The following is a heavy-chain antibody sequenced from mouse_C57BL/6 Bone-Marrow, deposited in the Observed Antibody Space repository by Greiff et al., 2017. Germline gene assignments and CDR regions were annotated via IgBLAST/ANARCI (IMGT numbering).Heavy chain of an antibody. CDR2: MYPRDGST. D-gene: IGHD1-1*01. Sequence: VQLQQSGPELVKPGASVKLSCKASGYTFTSYDINWVKQRPGQGLEWIGWMYPRDGSTTYNEKFKGKATLTVDTSSSTAYMELHSLTSEDSAVYFCARDYGSSDWYFDVWGTGTTVTVSS. V-gene: IGHV1-85*01. CDR3: ARDYGSSDWYFDV. J-gene: IGHJ1*03. CDR1: GYTFTSYD.